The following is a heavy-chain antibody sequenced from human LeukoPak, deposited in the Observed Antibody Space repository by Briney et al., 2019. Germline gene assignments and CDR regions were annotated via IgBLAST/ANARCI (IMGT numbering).Heavy chain of an antibody. CDR3: ARVYSSSWDHFDY. Sequence: PSQTLSLTCTVSGGSISSGGYYWSWIRQPPGKGLEWIGYIYHSGSTYYNPSLKSRVTISVDRSKNQFSLKLSSVTAADTAVYYCARVYSSSWDHFDYWGQGTLVTVSS. CDR1: GGSISSGGYY. V-gene: IGHV4-30-2*01. J-gene: IGHJ4*02. CDR2: IYHSGST. D-gene: IGHD6-13*01.